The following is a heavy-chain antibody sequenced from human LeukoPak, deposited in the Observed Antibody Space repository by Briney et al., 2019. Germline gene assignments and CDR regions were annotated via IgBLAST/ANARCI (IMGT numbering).Heavy chain of an antibody. CDR2: INPNSGGT. CDR1: GYTFTSYY. Sequence: ASVKVSCEASGYTFTSYYMHWVRQAPGQGLEWMGWINPNSGGTNYAQKFQGRVTMTRDTSISTAYMELSRLRSDDTAVYYCARGSIFGVVIPYWFDPWGQGTLVTVSS. CDR3: ARGSIFGVVIPYWFDP. J-gene: IGHJ5*02. V-gene: IGHV1-2*02. D-gene: IGHD3-3*01.